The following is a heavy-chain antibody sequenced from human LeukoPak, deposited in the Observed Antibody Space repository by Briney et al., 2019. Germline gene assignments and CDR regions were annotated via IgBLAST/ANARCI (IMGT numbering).Heavy chain of an antibody. CDR1: GGSISSYY. D-gene: IGHD2-21*01. Sequence: PSETLSPTCSVSGGSISSYYWSLIRQPPGKGLEWSGSIYYSGSTYYNPSLKSRVTISVDTSKNQFSLKLSSVTVADTAVYYCAREDSPLRWFDPWGQGTLVTVSS. CDR2: IYYSGST. CDR3: AREDSPLRWFDP. J-gene: IGHJ5*02. V-gene: IGHV4-59*12.